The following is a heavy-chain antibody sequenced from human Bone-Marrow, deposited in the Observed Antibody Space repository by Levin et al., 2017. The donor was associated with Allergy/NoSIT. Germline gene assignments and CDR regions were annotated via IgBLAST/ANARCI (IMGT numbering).Heavy chain of an antibody. CDR1: GFTVSSDY. CDR3: ARGRLGYCGGGACYSLAS. Sequence: GGSLRLSCAASGFTVSSDYMNWVRQAPGKGLEWLSTFNGGGATSYADSVQGRFTVSGDNSENTLYLQMHSLTVEDTAVYYCARGRLGYCGGGACYSLASWGQGTLVTVSS. CDR2: FNGGGAT. D-gene: IGHD2-15*01. J-gene: IGHJ5*02. V-gene: IGHV3-53*01.